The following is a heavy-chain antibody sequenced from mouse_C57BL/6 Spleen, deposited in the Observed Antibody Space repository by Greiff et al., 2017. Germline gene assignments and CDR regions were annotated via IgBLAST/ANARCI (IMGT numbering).Heavy chain of an antibody. CDR3: ARSRAGYYAYYFDY. Sequence: VQLQQSGAELAKPGASVKLSCKASGYTFTSYWMHWVNQRPGQGLEWIGYINPNSGYTKYNQKFKDKATLTADKSSSTAYVQLSSLTSEDSAVYYCARSRAGYYAYYFDYWGQGTTLTVSS. CDR2: INPNSGYT. V-gene: IGHV1-7*01. D-gene: IGHD2-3*01. J-gene: IGHJ2*01. CDR1: GYTFTSYW.